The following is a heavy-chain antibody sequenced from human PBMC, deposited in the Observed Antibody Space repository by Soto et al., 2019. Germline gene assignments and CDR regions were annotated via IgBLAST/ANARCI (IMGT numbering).Heavy chain of an antibody. J-gene: IGHJ4*02. CDR2: INHSGST. V-gene: IGHV4-34*01. CDR3: ARGGNYYYGSGSYYTGTDFDY. Sequence: SETLSLTCAVYGGSFSGYYWSWIRQPPGKGLEWIGEINHSGSTNYNPSLKSRVTISVDTSKNQFSLKLSSVTAADTAVYYCARGGNYYYGSGSYYTGTDFDYWGQGALVTSPQ. D-gene: IGHD3-10*01. CDR1: GGSFSGYY.